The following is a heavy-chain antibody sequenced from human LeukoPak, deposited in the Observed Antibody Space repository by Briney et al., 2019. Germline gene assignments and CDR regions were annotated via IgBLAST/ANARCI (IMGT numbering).Heavy chain of an antibody. V-gene: IGHV3-11*01. CDR1: GFTFSDYY. Sequence: PGGSLRLSCAASGFTFSDYYMSWIRQAPGKGLEWVSYISSSGSTIYYADSVKGRFTISRDNAKNSLYLQMNSLRAEDTAVYYCARDRLRAYSGSPEVGIFDYWGQGTLVTVSS. J-gene: IGHJ4*02. CDR3: ARDRLRAYSGSPEVGIFDY. CDR2: ISSSGSTI. D-gene: IGHD1-26*01.